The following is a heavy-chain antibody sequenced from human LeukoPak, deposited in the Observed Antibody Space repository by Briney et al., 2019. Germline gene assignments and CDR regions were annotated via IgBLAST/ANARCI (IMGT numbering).Heavy chain of an antibody. J-gene: IGHJ4*02. V-gene: IGHV1-18*01. CDR1: GYTFTSYG. Sequence: ASVKVSCKSSGYTFTSYGIRWVRQAPGQGLEWMGWISAYNGNTNYAQKLQGRVTMTTDTSTSTAYMELRSLRSDDTAVYYCASAPYGDYEFDYWGQGTLVTVSS. CDR2: ISAYNGNT. CDR3: ASAPYGDYEFDY. D-gene: IGHD4-17*01.